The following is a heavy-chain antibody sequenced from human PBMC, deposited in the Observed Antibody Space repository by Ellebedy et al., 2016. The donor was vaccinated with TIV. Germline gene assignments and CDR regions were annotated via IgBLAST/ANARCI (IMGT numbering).Heavy chain of an antibody. D-gene: IGHD3-3*01. CDR2: IVPMFDTP. Sequence: AASVKVSCKASGGTFKSYRISWVRQAPGQGLEWMGGIVPMFDTPDYAQKFQGRVTITADESTTTAYMELSSLRSEDTALYYCARAGLRFLEWGYFDLWGRGTLVTVSS. CDR3: ARAGLRFLEWGYFDL. CDR1: GGTFKSYR. V-gene: IGHV1-69*13. J-gene: IGHJ2*01.